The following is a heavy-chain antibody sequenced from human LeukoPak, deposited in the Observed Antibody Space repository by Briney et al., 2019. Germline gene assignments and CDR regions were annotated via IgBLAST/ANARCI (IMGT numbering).Heavy chain of an antibody. V-gene: IGHV3-23*01. CDR2: VSGSGGTT. J-gene: IGHJ4*02. D-gene: IGHD2-15*01. Sequence: GGSLRLSCAASGFTFSSYTMSCVRQAPGKGLEWVSAVSGSGGTTYYTDSVKGRFTISRNNSKNTLYLQMNSLRVEDTAVYYCVREARYCNGGSCYAVLDYWGQGTLVTVSS. CDR3: VREARYCNGGSCYAVLDY. CDR1: GFTFSSYT.